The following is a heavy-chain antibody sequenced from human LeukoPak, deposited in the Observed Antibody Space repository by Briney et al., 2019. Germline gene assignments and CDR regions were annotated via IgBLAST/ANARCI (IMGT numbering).Heavy chain of an antibody. J-gene: IGHJ4*02. D-gene: IGHD1-7*01. CDR1: GYTFTNNE. Sequence: ASVKVSCKASGYTFTNNEISWVRQAPGQGLEWMGGIIPIFGTANYAQKFQGRVTITTDESTSTAYMELSSLRSEDTAVYYCARVSWITGTTAYWGQGTLVTVSS. CDR2: IIPIFGTA. V-gene: IGHV1-69*05. CDR3: ARVSWITGTTAY.